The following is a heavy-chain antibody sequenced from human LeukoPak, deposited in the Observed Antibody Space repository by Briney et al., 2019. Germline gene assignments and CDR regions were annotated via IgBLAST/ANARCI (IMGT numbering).Heavy chain of an antibody. V-gene: IGHV3-23*01. Sequence: PGGSLRLSCAASGFTFSSYAMSWVRQAPGKGLEWVSAISGSGGSTYYADSVKGRFTISRDNSKNTLYLQMNSLRAEDTALYYCARSLYYYDSSGYYGIDYWGQGTLVTVSS. CDR2: ISGSGGST. J-gene: IGHJ4*02. CDR3: ARSLYYYDSSGYYGIDY. CDR1: GFTFSSYA. D-gene: IGHD3-22*01.